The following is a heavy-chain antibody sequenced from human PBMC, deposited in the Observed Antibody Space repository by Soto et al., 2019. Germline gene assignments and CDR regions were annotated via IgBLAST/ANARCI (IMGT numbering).Heavy chain of an antibody. CDR2: MRSKAYGATT. V-gene: IGHV3-49*04. D-gene: IGHD3-10*01. CDR3: SRDLLGGSGSYWRY. Sequence: EVQLVESGGGLVQPGRSLRLSCTGSGFTFGDFAVSWVRQAPGKGLEWVGFMRSKAYGATTEYAASVKGRFSISRDDSKRIAYLQMNSLKIEDTGVYYCSRDLLGGSGSYWRYWGRGTLVTVSS. CDR1: GFTFGDFA. J-gene: IGHJ4*02.